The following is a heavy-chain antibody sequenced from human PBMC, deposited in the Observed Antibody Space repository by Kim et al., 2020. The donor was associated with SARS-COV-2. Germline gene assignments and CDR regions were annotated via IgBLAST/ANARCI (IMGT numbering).Heavy chain of an antibody. Sequence: TYNADSVKGRFTISRDNSKNTMYQQMNSLRAEDTAVYYCAKEVMADLVDYWGQGTLVTVSS. D-gene: IGHD6-19*01. V-gene: IGHV3-23*01. J-gene: IGHJ4*02. CDR2: T. CDR3: AKEVMADLVDY.